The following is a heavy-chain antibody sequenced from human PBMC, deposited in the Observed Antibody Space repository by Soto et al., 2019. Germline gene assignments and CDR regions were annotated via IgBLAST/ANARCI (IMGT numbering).Heavy chain of an antibody. V-gene: IGHV1-8*01. J-gene: IGHJ4*02. CDR1: GYTFTSYD. CDR3: ARVSSSWPPSYY. D-gene: IGHD6-13*01. CDR2: MNPNSGNT. Sequence: ASVKVSCKASGYTFTSYDINWVRQATGQGLEWMGWMNPNSGNTGYAQKFQGRVTMTRNTSISTAYMELSSLRSEDTAVYYCARVSSSWPPSYYWGQGTLVTVS.